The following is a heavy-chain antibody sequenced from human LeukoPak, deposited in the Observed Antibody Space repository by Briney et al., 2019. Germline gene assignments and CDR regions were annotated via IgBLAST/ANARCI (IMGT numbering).Heavy chain of an antibody. Sequence: SGGSLRLSCAASGFTFSGSAMHWVRQASGKGLEWVGRIRSKANSYATAYAASVKGRFTISRDDSKNTAYLQMNSLKTEDTAVYYCTTHYDFWSGSLPYYCYMDVWGKGTTVTVSS. CDR3: TTHYDFWSGSLPYYCYMDV. J-gene: IGHJ6*03. D-gene: IGHD3-3*01. CDR2: IRSKANSYAT. V-gene: IGHV3-73*01. CDR1: GFTFSGSA.